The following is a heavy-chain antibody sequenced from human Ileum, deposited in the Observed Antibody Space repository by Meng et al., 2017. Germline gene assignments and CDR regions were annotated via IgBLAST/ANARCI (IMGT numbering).Heavy chain of an antibody. D-gene: IGHD4-23*01. Sequence: QGQLKGSGPGLVKASVTLSLTCSVSGASMSVVSYWSWVRQSPGKGLEWIGQIDHLGIAYYKPSLKSRVTMSIDQSKSQFSLRLTSVSAADTAVYYCARHGGYYQDFWGQGTLVTVSS. J-gene: IGHJ4*02. CDR3: ARHGGYYQDF. CDR1: GASMSVVSY. V-gene: IGHV4-4*02. CDR2: IDHLGIA.